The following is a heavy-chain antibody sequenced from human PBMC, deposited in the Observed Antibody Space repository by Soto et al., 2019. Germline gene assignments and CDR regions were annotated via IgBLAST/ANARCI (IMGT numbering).Heavy chain of an antibody. CDR1: GCTFSSYA. CDR2: IIPIFGTA. J-gene: IGHJ4*02. D-gene: IGHD2-15*01. CDR3: ARTDGYCSGGRCYGQYDY. V-gene: IGHV1-69*13. Sequence: SVKVSCKASGCTFSSYAISWVRQAPGQGLEWMGGIIPIFGTANYAQKFQGRVTITADESTSTAYMELSSLRSEDTAVYYCARTDGYCSGGRCYGQYDYWGQGTLVTVSS.